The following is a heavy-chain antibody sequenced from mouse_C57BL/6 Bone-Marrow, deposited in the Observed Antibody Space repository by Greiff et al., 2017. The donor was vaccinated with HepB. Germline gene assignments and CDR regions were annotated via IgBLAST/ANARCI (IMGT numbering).Heavy chain of an antibody. Sequence: QVQLKESGPGLVQPSQSLSITCTVSGFSLTSYGVHWVRPSPGKGLEWLGVIWRGGSTDYNAAFMSRLSIPKDNSKRQVCFKMNSLQADDTAIYYCAKKRWDYGHFDYWGQGTTLTVSS. D-gene: IGHD2-4*01. J-gene: IGHJ2*01. CDR2: IWRGGST. V-gene: IGHV2-5*01. CDR3: AKKRWDYGHFDY. CDR1: GFSLTSYG.